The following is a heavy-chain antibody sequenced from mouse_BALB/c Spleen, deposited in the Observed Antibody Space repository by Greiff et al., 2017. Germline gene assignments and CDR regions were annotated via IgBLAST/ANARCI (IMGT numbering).Heavy chain of an antibody. Sequence: EVQGVESGGGLVQPGGSLKLSCAASGFTFSSYTMSWVRQTPEKRLEWVAYISNGGGSTYYPDTVKGRFTISRDNAKNTLYLQMSSLKSEDTAMYYCARHNYYRYDEETWFAYWGQGTLVTVSA. D-gene: IGHD2-14*01. CDR1: GFTFSSYT. CDR3: ARHNYYRYDEETWFAY. CDR2: ISNGGGST. V-gene: IGHV5-12-2*01. J-gene: IGHJ3*01.